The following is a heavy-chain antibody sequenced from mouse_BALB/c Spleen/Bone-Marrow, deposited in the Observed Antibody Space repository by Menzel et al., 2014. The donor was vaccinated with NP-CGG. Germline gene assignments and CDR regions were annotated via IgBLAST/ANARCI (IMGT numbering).Heavy chain of an antibody. J-gene: IGHJ3*01. CDR3: ARGRDYDVFSY. CDR2: INPSTGYT. CDR1: GYTFTRYW. D-gene: IGHD2-4*01. Sequence: VQLQQSGAELAKPGASVKMSCKASGYTFTRYWMHWVKQRPGQGLEWIGYINPSTGYTEYNQKFKDKATLTADKSSSTAYMQLSSLTSEDSAVYYCARGRDYDVFSYWGQGTLVTVSA. V-gene: IGHV1-7*01.